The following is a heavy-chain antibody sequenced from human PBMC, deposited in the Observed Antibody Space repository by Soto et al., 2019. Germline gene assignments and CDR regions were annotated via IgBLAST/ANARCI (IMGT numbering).Heavy chain of an antibody. Sequence: GGSLRLSCAASGFTFRDYYMSWIRQAPGKGLEWISYISISCSSIYYADSVKGRFTISRDDAKNSLYLQMNSLRAEGTAVYYCANDIEPPGLFFDDLGQENLFT. CDR2: ISISCSSI. D-gene: IGHD6-13*01. CDR3: ANDIEPPGLFFDD. J-gene: IGHJ4*01. CDR1: GFTFRDYY. V-gene: IGHV3-11*01.